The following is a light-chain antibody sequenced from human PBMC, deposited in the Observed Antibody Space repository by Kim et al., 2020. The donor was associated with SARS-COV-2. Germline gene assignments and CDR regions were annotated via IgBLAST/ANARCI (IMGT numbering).Light chain of an antibody. Sequence: VYPEERATLSCRASQSVSSNLAWYQQSTGQAPRLLIYGASTRATGIPARFSGSGSGTEFTLTISSLQSEDFAVYYCQQYNIWPITFGQGTRLESK. J-gene: IGKJ5*01. CDR1: QSVSSN. CDR3: QQYNIWPIT. V-gene: IGKV3-15*01. CDR2: GAS.